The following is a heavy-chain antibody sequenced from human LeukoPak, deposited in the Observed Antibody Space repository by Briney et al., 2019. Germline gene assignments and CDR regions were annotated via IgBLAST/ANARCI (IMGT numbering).Heavy chain of an antibody. CDR1: GFTFSSYA. Sequence: GGSLRLSCSASGFTFSSYAMHWVRRAPGKGLEYVSAISSNGGSTYYADSVKGRFTISRDNSKNTLYLQMSSLRAEDTAVYYCVKDASGWPLYYFDYWGQGTLVTVSS. V-gene: IGHV3-64D*06. D-gene: IGHD3-10*01. CDR2: ISSNGGST. CDR3: VKDASGWPLYYFDY. J-gene: IGHJ4*02.